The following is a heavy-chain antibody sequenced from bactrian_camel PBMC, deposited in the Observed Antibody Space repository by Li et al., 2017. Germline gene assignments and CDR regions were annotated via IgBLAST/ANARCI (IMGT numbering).Heavy chain of an antibody. V-gene: IGHV3S63*01. CDR3: TPKDTPAGARMRPMRGGFGF. CDR2: INPDGTT. Sequence: VQLVESGGGSVQAGGSLRLSCSTTGFGSADFDVAWYRQVSGRACELVSRINPDGTTYYTDSFKGRFTISLDNAKNTVFLQMDNLKPEDTAVYYCTPKDTPAGARMRPMRGGFGFWGQGTQVTVS. J-gene: IGHJ6*01. D-gene: IGHD3*01. CDR1: GFGSADFD.